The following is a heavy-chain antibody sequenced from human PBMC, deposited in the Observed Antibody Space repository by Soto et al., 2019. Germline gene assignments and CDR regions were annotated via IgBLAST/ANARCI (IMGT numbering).Heavy chain of an antibody. J-gene: IGHJ4*02. V-gene: IGHV3-23*01. Sequence: GGSLRLSCAASGFTFNNYAMRWVRQAPGKGLEWVSAISSNGKGIYYADSVKGRFIISRDNSKNTVFLQMDSLTAEDTAVYYCAKERSLAAEQFHNWGQGTLVTVSS. D-gene: IGHD6-25*01. CDR3: AKERSLAAEQFHN. CDR2: ISSNGKGI. CDR1: GFTFNNYA.